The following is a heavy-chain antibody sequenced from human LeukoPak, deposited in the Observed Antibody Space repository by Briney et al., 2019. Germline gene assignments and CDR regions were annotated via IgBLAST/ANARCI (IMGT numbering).Heavy chain of an antibody. J-gene: IGHJ4*02. CDR2: IRYDGSNK. CDR1: GFTFSSYE. CDR3: ARNRVATIYYFDY. V-gene: IGHV3-30*02. Sequence: GGSLRLSCAASGFTFSSYEMNWVRQAPGKGLEWVAFIRYDGSNKYYADSVKGRFTISRDNSKNTLYLQMNSLRAEDTAVYYCARNRVATIYYFDYWGQGTLVTVSS. D-gene: IGHD5-12*01.